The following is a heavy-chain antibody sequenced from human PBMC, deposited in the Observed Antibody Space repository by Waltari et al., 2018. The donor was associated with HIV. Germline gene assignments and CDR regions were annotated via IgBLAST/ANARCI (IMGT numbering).Heavy chain of an antibody. D-gene: IGHD3-9*01. CDR1: GLTFSRHC. J-gene: IGHJ3*02. CDR3: ASSAIICEFDAFDI. Sequence: EVQLVAAGGGLVHPEGHKRLSCAASGLTFSRHCMSWLSQAPGKGLEWVANIKQDGSEKYYVDSVKGRFTISRDNAKNSLYLQMNSLRAEDTAVYYCASSAIICEFDAFDIWGQGTMVTVSS. CDR2: IKQDGSEK. V-gene: IGHV3-7*01.